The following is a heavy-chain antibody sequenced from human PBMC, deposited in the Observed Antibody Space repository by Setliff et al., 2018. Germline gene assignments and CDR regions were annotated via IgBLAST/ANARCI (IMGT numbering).Heavy chain of an antibody. CDR1: GGTFSSYA. D-gene: IGHD1-7*01. Sequence: ASVKVSCKASGGTFSSYAISWVRQAPGQGLEWMGGIIPIFGTANYAQKFQGRVTITADESTSTAYMELSSLRSEDTAIYYCAKYPSNSVYNYFDPWGQGTLVTVSS. V-gene: IGHV1-69*13. CDR3: AKYPSNSVYNYFDP. J-gene: IGHJ5*02. CDR2: IIPIFGTA.